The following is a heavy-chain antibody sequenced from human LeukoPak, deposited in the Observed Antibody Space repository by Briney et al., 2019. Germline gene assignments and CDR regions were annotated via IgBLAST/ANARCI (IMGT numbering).Heavy chain of an antibody. CDR3: ASTRRYCNSTSCQRAFDI. J-gene: IGHJ3*02. CDR2: INHSGST. Sequence: SETLSLTCAVYGGSFSGYYWSWIRQPPGKGLEWIGEINHSGSTNYNPSLKSRVTISVDTTKNQFSLKLSSVTAADTAVYYCASTRRYCNSTSCQRAFDIWGQGTMVSVFS. CDR1: GGSFSGYY. V-gene: IGHV4-34*01. D-gene: IGHD2-2*01.